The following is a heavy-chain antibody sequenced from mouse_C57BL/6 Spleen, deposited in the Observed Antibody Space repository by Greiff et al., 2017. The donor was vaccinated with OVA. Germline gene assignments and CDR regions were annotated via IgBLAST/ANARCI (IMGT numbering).Heavy chain of an antibody. CDR2: IWSDGST. V-gene: IGHV2-6-1*01. J-gene: IGHJ4*01. CDR1: GFSLTSYG. Sequence: VQLKESGPGLVAPSQSLSITCTVSGFSLTSYGVHWVRQPPGKGLEWLVVIWSDGSTTYNSALKSRLSISKDNSKSQVFLKMNSLQTDDTAMYYCARQTPYDYGDYYAMDYWGQGTSVTVSS. CDR3: ARQTPYDYGDYYAMDY. D-gene: IGHD2-4*01.